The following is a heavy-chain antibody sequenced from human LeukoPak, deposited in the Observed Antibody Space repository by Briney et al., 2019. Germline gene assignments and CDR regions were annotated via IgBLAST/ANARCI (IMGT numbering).Heavy chain of an antibody. D-gene: IGHD1-26*01. CDR3: ARRDPGAVHNY. CDR2: IIPIFGTA. J-gene: IGHJ4*02. CDR1: GGTFSSYA. Sequence: ASVKVSCKASGGTFSSYAISWVRQAPGQGLEWMGRIIPIFGTANYAQKFQGRVTITTDESTSTAYMELSSLRSEDPAVYYCARRDPGAVHNYWGQGTLVTVSS. V-gene: IGHV1-69*05.